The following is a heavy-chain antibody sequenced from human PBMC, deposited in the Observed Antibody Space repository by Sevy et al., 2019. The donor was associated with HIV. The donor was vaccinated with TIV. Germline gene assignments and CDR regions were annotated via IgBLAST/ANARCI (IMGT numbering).Heavy chain of an antibody. J-gene: IGHJ4*02. Sequence: ASVKVSCKASGYTFTSYYMHWVRQAPGQGLEWMGIINPSGGSTSYAQKFQGRVTMTRDTSTSTVYMELSSLRSEDTAVYYCARGRVGQAGLVLKRGEYYFDYWGQGTLVTVSS. CDR2: INPSGGST. D-gene: IGHD6-19*01. CDR3: ARGRVGQAGLVLKRGEYYFDY. CDR1: GYTFTSYY. V-gene: IGHV1-46*01.